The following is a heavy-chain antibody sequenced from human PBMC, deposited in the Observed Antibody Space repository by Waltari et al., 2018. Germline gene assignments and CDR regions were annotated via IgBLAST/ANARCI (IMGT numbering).Heavy chain of an antibody. Sequence: QLELQESGPGLVKPSETLSLTCSVSGGSISRSGYYWVWIRQPPGKGLGGIGSIYYSGTTYYNPSLNSRVTISVDTSKNQFSLKLTSVTAADTAMYFCARQSYYDESGHDWGQGTLVTVSS. V-gene: IGHV4-39*01. J-gene: IGHJ4*02. D-gene: IGHD3-22*01. CDR1: GGSISRSGYY. CDR2: IYYSGTT. CDR3: ARQSYYDESGHD.